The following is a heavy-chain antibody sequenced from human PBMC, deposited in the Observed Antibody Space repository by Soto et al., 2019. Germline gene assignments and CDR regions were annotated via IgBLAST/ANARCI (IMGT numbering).Heavy chain of an antibody. CDR1: GFTFSSYG. V-gene: IGHV3-30*18. CDR3: AKTPQGYCSGTSCYLSFFDY. J-gene: IGHJ4*02. CDR2: ISYDGSNK. D-gene: IGHD2-2*01. Sequence: GGSLRLSCAASGFTFSSYGMHWVRQAPGKGLEWVAVISYDGSNKYYADSVKGRFTISRDNSKNTLYLQMNSLRAEDTAVYYCAKTPQGYCSGTSCYLSFFDYCGQGTLVTVSS.